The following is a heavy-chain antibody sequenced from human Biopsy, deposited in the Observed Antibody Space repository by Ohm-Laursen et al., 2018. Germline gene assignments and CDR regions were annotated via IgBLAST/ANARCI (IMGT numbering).Heavy chain of an antibody. J-gene: IGHJ2*01. V-gene: IGHV4-59*08. Sequence: SETLSLTCTVPGGSISSYYWSWIRQPPGKGLEWIGYIYYTGSTNYNPSLKSRVTISVDTSMNHLSLRLTSVTAADTAVYYCARHAPSYSGSYWRYFDLWGRGTLVTVSS. CDR1: GGSISSYY. D-gene: IGHD1-26*01. CDR2: IYYTGST. CDR3: ARHAPSYSGSYWRYFDL.